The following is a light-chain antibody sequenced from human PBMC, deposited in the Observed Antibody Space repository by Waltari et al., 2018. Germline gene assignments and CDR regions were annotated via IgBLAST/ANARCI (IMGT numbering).Light chain of an antibody. J-gene: IGLJ1*01. CDR2: EVS. Sequence: SALTQPASVSGSPGQSITISCTETSSNVGSYPLLSWYQRHPGGAPKLLIYEVSERPSGVSNRFSCSKSGKTASLTISGLQAEDEADYYCCAFAGRGIYVFGTGTQVTVL. V-gene: IGLV2-23*02. CDR3: CAFAGRGIYV. CDR1: SSNVGSYPL.